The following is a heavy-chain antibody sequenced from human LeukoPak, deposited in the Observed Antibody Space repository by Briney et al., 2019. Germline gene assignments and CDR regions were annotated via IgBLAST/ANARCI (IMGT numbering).Heavy chain of an antibody. Sequence: PSETLSLTCTVSGGSISCYYWSWIRPPAGKGLEWIGRIYTSGSTNYNPSLKSRVTMSVDTSKNQFSLKLSSVTAADTAVYYCARDNPPSTKYSSSRGRGAFDIWGQGTMVTVSS. CDR2: IYTSGST. J-gene: IGHJ3*02. CDR3: ARDNPPSTKYSSSRGRGAFDI. V-gene: IGHV4-4*07. CDR1: GGSISCYY. D-gene: IGHD6-13*01.